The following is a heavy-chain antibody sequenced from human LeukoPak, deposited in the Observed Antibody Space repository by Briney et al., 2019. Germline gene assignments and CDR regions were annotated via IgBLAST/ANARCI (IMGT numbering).Heavy chain of an antibody. CDR2: IYYSGST. D-gene: IGHD6-13*01. Sequence: SGTLSLTCAVSGGSISSYYWSWIRQPPGKGLEWIGYIYYSGSTNYNPSLKSRVTISVDTSKNQFSLKLSSVTAADTAVYYCASLRLAYSSSWLDYWGQGTLVTVSS. CDR1: GGSISSYY. J-gene: IGHJ4*02. CDR3: ASLRLAYSSSWLDY. V-gene: IGHV4-59*08.